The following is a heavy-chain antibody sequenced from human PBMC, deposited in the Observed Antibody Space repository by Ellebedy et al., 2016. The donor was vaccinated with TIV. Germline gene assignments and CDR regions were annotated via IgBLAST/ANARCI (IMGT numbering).Heavy chain of an antibody. Sequence: SLKISXAASGFTFHNHGMHWVRQPPEKGLEWVAGISWNGGSIGYADSVKGRFTISRDDADNSLFLEMNSLRAEDTAFYYCVQDEYGSYPNWGQGVLVTVSS. CDR2: ISWNGGSI. CDR3: VQDEYGSYPN. J-gene: IGHJ4*02. CDR1: GFTFHNHG. D-gene: IGHD3-16*02. V-gene: IGHV3-9*01.